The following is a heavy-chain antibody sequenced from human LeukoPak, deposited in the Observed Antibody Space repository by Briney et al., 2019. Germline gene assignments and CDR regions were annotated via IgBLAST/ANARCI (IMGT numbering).Heavy chain of an antibody. Sequence: SETLSLTCTVSGGSISSYYWSWIRQPAGKGLEWIGRIYTSGSTNYNPSLKSRVTMSVDTSKNQFSLKLSSVTAADTAVYYCAREFLDYYDSSGYFRFDYWGQGTLVTVSS. CDR1: GGSISSYY. V-gene: IGHV4-4*07. J-gene: IGHJ4*02. D-gene: IGHD3-22*01. CDR2: IYTSGST. CDR3: AREFLDYYDSSGYFRFDY.